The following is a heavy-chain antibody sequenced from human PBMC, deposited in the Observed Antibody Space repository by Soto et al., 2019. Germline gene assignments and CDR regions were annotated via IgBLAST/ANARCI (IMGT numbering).Heavy chain of an antibody. J-gene: IGHJ4*02. CDR3: ARDYMAVVD. V-gene: IGHV4-31*03. CDR1: GSSISSGSYY. Sequence: LSLTCTVSGSSISSGSYYWSWIRQHPGKGLEWIGYIYHSGSTYYDPSLKSRATISLDTSKNQFSLKLSSVTAADTAVYYCARDYMAVVDWGQGTLVTVSS. D-gene: IGHD2-15*01. CDR2: IYHSGST.